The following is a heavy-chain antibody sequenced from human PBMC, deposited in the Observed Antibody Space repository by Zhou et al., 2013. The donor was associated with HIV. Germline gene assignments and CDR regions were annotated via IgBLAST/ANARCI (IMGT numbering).Heavy chain of an antibody. D-gene: IGHD4-4*01. CDR2: IIPIFGKT. V-gene: IGHV1-69*05. CDR3: ARAYSTAWKGGGFYYMDV. Sequence: QVLLVQSGAEVRKPGSSVKVSCKSSGGTFSSFGISCVRQAPGQGLEWMGEIIPIFGKTNYAQKFQGRVTITTDESTSTAYMELRSLRSDDTALYYCARAYSTAWKGGGFYYMDVWGKGTTVSVSS. CDR1: GGTFSSFG. J-gene: IGHJ6*03.